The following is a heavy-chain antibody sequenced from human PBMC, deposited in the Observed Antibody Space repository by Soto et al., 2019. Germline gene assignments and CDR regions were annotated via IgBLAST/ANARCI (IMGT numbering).Heavy chain of an antibody. D-gene: IGHD3-3*01. CDR1: GFTFSTFT. CDR2: INTNGDST. V-gene: IGHV3-21*01. J-gene: IGHJ3*01. CDR3: TRDGVPL. Sequence: GSLRLSCAASGFTFSTFTLNWVRQAPGKGLEWVSSINTNGDSTYYEDSVRGRFTISRDNARASLYLQMDSLRVDDTAAYYCTRDGVPLWGQGTMVTVSS.